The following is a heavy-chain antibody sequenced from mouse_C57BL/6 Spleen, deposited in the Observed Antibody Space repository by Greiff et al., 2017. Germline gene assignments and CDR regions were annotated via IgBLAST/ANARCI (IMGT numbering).Heavy chain of an antibody. V-gene: IGHV1-19*01. Sequence: EVQLQQSGPVLVKPGASVKMSCKASGYTFTDYYMNWVKQSHGKSLEWIGVINPYNGGTSYNQKFKGKATLTVDKSSSTAYMELNSLTSEDSAVYYGESQLRLRDYYAMDYWGQGTSVTVSS. D-gene: IGHD3-2*02. CDR1: GYTFTDYY. CDR3: ESQLRLRDYYAMDY. CDR2: INPYNGGT. J-gene: IGHJ4*01.